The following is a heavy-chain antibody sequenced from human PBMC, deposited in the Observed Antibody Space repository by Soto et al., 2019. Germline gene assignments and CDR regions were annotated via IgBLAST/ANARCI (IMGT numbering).Heavy chain of an antibody. CDR1: GYTFTSYD. CDR3: ARNYYGSGTFDS. CDR2: LNPNSGTT. Sequence: QVQLVQSGAEVKKPGASVKVSCKASGYTFTSYDINWVRQATGQGLEWVGWLNPNSGTTGYAQKFQGRLTMTRNTAISRGYMELSSLTSEDAAVYYCARNYYGSGTFDSWGQGTLVTVSS. V-gene: IGHV1-8*01. D-gene: IGHD3-10*01. J-gene: IGHJ4*02.